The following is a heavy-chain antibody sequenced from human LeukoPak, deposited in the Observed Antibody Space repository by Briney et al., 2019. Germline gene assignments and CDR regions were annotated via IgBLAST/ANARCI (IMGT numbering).Heavy chain of an antibody. CDR3: ARDGGNDFWSGYSHYFDY. CDR1: GFTFSSYS. Sequence: GGSLRLSCAASGFTFSSYSMNWVRQAPGKGLEWVSSISSSSYIYYADSVKGRFTISRDNAKNSLYLQMNSLRAEDTAVYYCARDGGNDFWSGYSHYFDYWGQGTLVIVSS. V-gene: IGHV3-21*01. CDR2: ISSSSYI. D-gene: IGHD3-3*01. J-gene: IGHJ4*02.